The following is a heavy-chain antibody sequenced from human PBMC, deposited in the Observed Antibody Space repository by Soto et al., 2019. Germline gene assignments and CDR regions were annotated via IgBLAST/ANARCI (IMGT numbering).Heavy chain of an antibody. CDR2: ISSTASNL. Sequence: PGGSLRLSCPASGFSFSDYYMSWISQAPGKGLEWVSYISSTASNLYYADSVKGRFTISRDNAKNSLYLQMNSLRADDTAVYYCARVPTIFGVGYYGMDVWGQGTTVTVSS. D-gene: IGHD3-3*01. CDR1: GFSFSDYY. CDR3: ARVPTIFGVGYYGMDV. V-gene: IGHV3-11*01. J-gene: IGHJ6*02.